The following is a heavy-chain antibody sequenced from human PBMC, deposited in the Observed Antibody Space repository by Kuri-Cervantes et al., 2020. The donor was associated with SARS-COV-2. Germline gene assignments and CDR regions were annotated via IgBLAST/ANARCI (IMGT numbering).Heavy chain of an antibody. D-gene: IGHD3-3*01. CDR1: GGSISSYY. CDR3: ARSVGTIFGVVIEESRSYYSMDV. CDR2: IYTSGST. J-gene: IGHJ6*02. V-gene: IGHV4-4*07. Sequence: GSLRLSCTVSGGSISSYYWSWIRQPAGKGLEWIGRIYTSGSTNYNPSLKSRVTMSVDTSKNQFSLKLSSVTAADTAVYYCARSVGTIFGVVIEESRSYYSMDVWGQGTTVTVSS.